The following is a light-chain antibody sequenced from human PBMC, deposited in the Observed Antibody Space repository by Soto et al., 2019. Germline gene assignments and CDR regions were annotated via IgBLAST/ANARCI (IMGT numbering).Light chain of an antibody. J-gene: IGKJ2*01. CDR1: QSINNNY. V-gene: IGKV3-20*01. CDR3: HQYGSSPPYT. Sequence: EVVLTQSPGTLSLSPGERATLSCRASQSINNNYLAWYQQRPGQAPRLLIYGSSDRATGIPDRFSGSGSGTDLTLTISRLEPEDFAVYYCHQYGSSPPYTFGQGTKLEI. CDR2: GSS.